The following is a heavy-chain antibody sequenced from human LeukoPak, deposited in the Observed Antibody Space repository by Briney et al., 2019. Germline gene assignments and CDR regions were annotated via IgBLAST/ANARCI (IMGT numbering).Heavy chain of an antibody. Sequence: GGSLRLSCAASGFTFSNAWVNWVRQAPGKGLEWVGRIKSKSDDGTTDYAAPVKGRFSISRDDSKNTLYLQMNSLKTEDTAVYYCTTGYDFWSGHYTVGSYYFDYWGQGTLVTVSS. CDR2: IKSKSDDGTT. CDR1: GFTFSNAW. V-gene: IGHV3-15*07. J-gene: IGHJ4*02. CDR3: TTGYDFWSGHYTVGSYYFDY. D-gene: IGHD3-3*01.